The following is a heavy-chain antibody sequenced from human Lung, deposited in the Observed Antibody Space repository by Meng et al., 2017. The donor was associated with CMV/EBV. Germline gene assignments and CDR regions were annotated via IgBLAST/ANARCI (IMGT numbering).Heavy chain of an antibody. V-gene: IGHV3-30*02. D-gene: IGHD1-1*01. CDR3: AKDYPHWNGVERDY. Sequence: GESXKISCAASGFTFSSYGMHWVRQAPGKGLEWVAFIRYDGSNKYYADSVKGRFTISRDNSKNTLYLQMNSLRAEDTAVYYCAKDYPHWNGVERDYWGQGTLVTVSS. CDR2: IRYDGSNK. J-gene: IGHJ4*02. CDR1: GFTFSSYG.